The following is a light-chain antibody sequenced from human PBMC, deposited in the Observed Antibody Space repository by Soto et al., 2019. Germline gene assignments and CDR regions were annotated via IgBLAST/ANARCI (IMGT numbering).Light chain of an antibody. CDR3: QQYGSYPLT. V-gene: IGKV3-20*01. Sequence: EIVLTQSPGTLSLSPGERATLSCRASQSVSSSYLARYQQKPGQAPRLLIYGASSRATGIPDRFSGSGSGTDFTLTISRLEPEDFAVYYCQQYGSYPLTFGGGTKVDI. J-gene: IGKJ4*01. CDR1: QSVSSSY. CDR2: GAS.